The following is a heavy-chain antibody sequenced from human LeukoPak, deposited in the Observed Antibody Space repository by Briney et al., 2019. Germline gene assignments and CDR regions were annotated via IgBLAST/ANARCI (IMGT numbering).Heavy chain of an antibody. CDR3: ARSSSSPRGFDY. D-gene: IGHD6-6*01. CDR1: GYTFTGYY. J-gene: IGHJ4*02. CDR2: INPNSGGT. V-gene: IGHV1-2*06. Sequence: ASVKVSCKASGYTFTGYYMHWVRQAPGQGLEWMGRINPNSGGTNYAQKFQGRVTMTRDTSISTAYMELSRMRSDDTAVYYCARSSSSPRGFDYWGQGTLVTVSS.